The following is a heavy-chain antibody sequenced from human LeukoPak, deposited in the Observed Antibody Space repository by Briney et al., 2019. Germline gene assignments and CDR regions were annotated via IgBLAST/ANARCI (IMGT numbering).Heavy chain of an antibody. V-gene: IGHV3-21*01. Sequence: PGGSLRLSCAASGFTFLSYSMNWVRQAPGKGLEWVSSISGSSGYIYYADSVKGRFTISRDNAKNSVYLQMNSLRAEDTAVYFCVRDSVTVATAAPDYWGQGTLVTVSS. J-gene: IGHJ4*02. D-gene: IGHD2-2*01. CDR3: VRDSVTVATAAPDY. CDR1: GFTFLSYS. CDR2: ISGSSGYI.